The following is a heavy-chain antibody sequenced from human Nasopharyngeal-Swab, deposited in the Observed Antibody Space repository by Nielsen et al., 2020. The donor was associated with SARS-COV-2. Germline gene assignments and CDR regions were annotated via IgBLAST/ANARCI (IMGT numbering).Heavy chain of an antibody. D-gene: IGHD6-13*01. Sequence: GSLRLSCTVSGGSIRSYYWSWIRQPPGKGLEWIGYIYYSGSTNYNPSLKSRVTISVDTSKNQFSLKLSSVTAADTAVYYCARDHQYSSSWFGRGYNLFDPWGQGTLVTVSS. CDR3: ARDHQYSSSWFGRGYNLFDP. V-gene: IGHV4-59*01. CDR2: IYYSGST. J-gene: IGHJ5*02. CDR1: GGSIRSYY.